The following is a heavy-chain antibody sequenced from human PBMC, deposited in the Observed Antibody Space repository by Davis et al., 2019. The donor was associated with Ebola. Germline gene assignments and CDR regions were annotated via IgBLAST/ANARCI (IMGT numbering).Heavy chain of an antibody. J-gene: IGHJ4*02. V-gene: IGHV4-59*11. CDR3: ARAHCSTTRCYGFGYFDY. Sequence: PGGSLRLSCTVSGGSISNHYWIWIRQPPGKGLEWIGYISYSGSTNYNPSLKSRVAISVDTSKNQFSLNLNSVTAADTAVYYCARAHCSTTRCYGFGYFDYWGQGTLVTVSS. CDR1: GGSISNHY. D-gene: IGHD2-2*01. CDR2: ISYSGST.